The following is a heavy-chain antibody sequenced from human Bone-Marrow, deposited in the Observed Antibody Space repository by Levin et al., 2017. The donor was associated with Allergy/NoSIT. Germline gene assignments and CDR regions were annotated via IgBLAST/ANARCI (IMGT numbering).Heavy chain of an antibody. Sequence: GESLKISCAASGFTFSDYYMSWIRQAPGKGLEWVSYISSSSSYTNYADSVKGRFTISRDNAKNSLYLQMNSLRAEDTAVYYCARDLHGCPILGGQGTLVTVSS. CDR1: GFTFSDYY. D-gene: IGHD4/OR15-4a*01. CDR2: ISSSSSYT. J-gene: IGHJ1*01. CDR3: ARDLHGCPIL. V-gene: IGHV3-11*06.